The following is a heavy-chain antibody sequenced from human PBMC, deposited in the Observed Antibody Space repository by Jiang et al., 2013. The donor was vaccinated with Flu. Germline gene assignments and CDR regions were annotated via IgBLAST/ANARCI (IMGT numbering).Heavy chain of an antibody. Sequence: CKASGYTFTSYAMNWVRQAPGQGLEWMGWINTNTGNPTYAQGFTGRFVFSLDTSVSMAYLQISSLKAEDTAVYYCAILQALAVAGAFDIWGQGTMVTVSS. J-gene: IGHJ3*02. CDR1: GYTFTSYA. D-gene: IGHD6-19*01. CDR3: AILQALAVAGAFDI. CDR2: INTNTGNP. V-gene: IGHV7-4-1*04.